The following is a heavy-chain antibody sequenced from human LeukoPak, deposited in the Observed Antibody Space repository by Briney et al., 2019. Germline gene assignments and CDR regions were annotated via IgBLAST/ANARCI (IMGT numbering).Heavy chain of an antibody. CDR3: AKRDAQRGSGSYFFDY. V-gene: IGHV3-53*01. D-gene: IGHD3-10*01. CDR2: LYSGGSA. Sequence: PGGSLRLSCAASGFSVSNNYMSWVRQAPGKGLEWVSVLYSGGSAYYADSVKGRFTISRDNSKNTLYLQMNSLRAEDTAVYYCAKRDAQRGSGSYFFDYWGQGTLVTVSS. J-gene: IGHJ4*02. CDR1: GFSVSNNY.